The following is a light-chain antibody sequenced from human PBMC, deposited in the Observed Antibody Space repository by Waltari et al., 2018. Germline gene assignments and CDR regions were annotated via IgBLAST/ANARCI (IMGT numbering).Light chain of an antibody. J-gene: IGKJ4*01. V-gene: IGKV1-39*01. CDR1: QSISSY. CDR3: QQSYSTPLT. Sequence: DIQMTQSPSSLSASVGARVTITCRASQSISSYLNWYQQKPGKAPKLLISAASSLQSGVPSTFSGSGSGTDFTLTISSLQPEDFATYYCQQSYSTPLTFGGGTKVEIK. CDR2: AAS.